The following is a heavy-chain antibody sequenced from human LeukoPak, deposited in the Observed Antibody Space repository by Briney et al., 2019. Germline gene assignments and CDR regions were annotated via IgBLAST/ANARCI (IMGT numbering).Heavy chain of an antibody. V-gene: IGHV4-4*07. D-gene: IGHD3-3*01. J-gene: IGHJ6*03. Sequence: PSETLSLTCAVYGGSLRGYYWSWIRQPAGKGLEWIGRIYTSGSTNYNPSLKSRVTMSVDTSKNQFSLKLSSVTAADTAVYYCARETDYDFWSGYLSYYYYMDVWGKGTTVTVSS. CDR2: IYTSGST. CDR3: ARETDYDFWSGYLSYYYYMDV. CDR1: GGSLRGYY.